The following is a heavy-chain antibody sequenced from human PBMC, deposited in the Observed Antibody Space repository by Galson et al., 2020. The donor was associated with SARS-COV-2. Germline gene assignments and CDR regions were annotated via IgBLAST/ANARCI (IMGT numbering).Heavy chain of an antibody. CDR1: GFTFDDYA. Sequence: TGGSLRLSCAASGFTFDDYAIHWVRQAPGKGLEWISGISWTGDSIGSADSVKGRFTISRDNARNSLYLQMNSLRAEDTALYYCAKGPYGSSPYFDYWGQGTLVTVS. CDR2: ISWTGDSI. CDR3: AKGPYGSSPYFDY. V-gene: IGHV3-9*01. D-gene: IGHD6-6*01. J-gene: IGHJ4*02.